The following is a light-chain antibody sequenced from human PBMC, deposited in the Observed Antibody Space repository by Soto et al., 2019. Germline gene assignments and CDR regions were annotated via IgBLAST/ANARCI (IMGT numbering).Light chain of an antibody. J-gene: IGKJ4*01. CDR2: KAS. CDR3: QQDYNYPLT. V-gene: IGKV1-5*03. Sequence: DIQMTQSPSTLSGSVGDRVTITCRASQTISSWLAWYQQKPGKAPKLLIYKASTLKSGVPSRFSGSGSGTEFTLTISSLQPDDFATYYCQQDYNYPLTFGGGTKVDIK. CDR1: QTISSW.